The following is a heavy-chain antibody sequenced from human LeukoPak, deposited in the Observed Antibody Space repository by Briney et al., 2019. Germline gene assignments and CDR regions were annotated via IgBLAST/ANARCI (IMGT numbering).Heavy chain of an antibody. D-gene: IGHD5-18*01. J-gene: IGHJ1*01. CDR3: ARAGYSMDTEYFQH. Sequence: GGSLRLSCAASGFTFNSYAMSWIRQAPGKGLEWVSANSGSGDSTYYADSVKGRFTISRDNSKNALYLQMNSLRAEDTAVYYCARAGYSMDTEYFQHWGQGTLVTVSS. CDR1: GFTFNSYA. CDR2: NSGSGDST. V-gene: IGHV3-23*01.